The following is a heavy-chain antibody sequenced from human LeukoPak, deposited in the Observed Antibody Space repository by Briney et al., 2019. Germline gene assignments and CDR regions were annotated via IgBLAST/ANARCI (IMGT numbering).Heavy chain of an antibody. CDR1: GFTFSSYS. J-gene: IGHJ6*03. CDR2: ISSSSSYI. Sequence: PGGSLRLSCAASGFTFSSYSMNWVRQAPGKGLEWVSSISSSSSYIYYADSVKGRFTISRDNAKNSLYLQMNSLRAEDTAVYYCARDGSGSYIDYYYYYMDVWGKGTTVTISS. V-gene: IGHV3-21*01. CDR3: ARDGSGSYIDYYYYYMDV. D-gene: IGHD1-26*01.